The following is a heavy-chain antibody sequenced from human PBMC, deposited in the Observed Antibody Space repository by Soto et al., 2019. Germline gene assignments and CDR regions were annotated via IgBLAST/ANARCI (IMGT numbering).Heavy chain of an antibody. Sequence: KTSETLSLTCTVSGGSVSSGSYYWSWIRQPPGKGLEWIGYIYYSGSTNYNPSLKSRVTISVDTSKNQFSLKLSSVTAADTAVYYCARGLARFDYWGQGTLVTVSS. V-gene: IGHV4-61*01. J-gene: IGHJ4*02. CDR3: ARGLARFDY. CDR2: IYYSGST. D-gene: IGHD6-19*01. CDR1: GGSVSSGSYY.